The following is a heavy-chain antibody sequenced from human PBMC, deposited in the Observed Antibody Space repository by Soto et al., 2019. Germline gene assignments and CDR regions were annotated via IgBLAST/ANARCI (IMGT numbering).Heavy chain of an antibody. V-gene: IGHV3-23*01. CDR3: PKAVGSQQFDY. Sequence: PGGSLRLSCAASGFTFSSYAMSWLRQAPGKGLEWVSSITGSGGNTFYADSVKGRFTISRDNSKNTLFLQMNSLRAEDTALYYCPKAVGSQQFDYWGQGTLVTVSS. CDR1: GFTFSSYA. D-gene: IGHD1-26*01. CDR2: ITGSGGNT. J-gene: IGHJ4*02.